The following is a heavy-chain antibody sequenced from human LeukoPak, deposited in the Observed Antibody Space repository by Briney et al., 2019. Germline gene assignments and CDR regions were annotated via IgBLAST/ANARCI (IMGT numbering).Heavy chain of an antibody. J-gene: IGHJ2*01. CDR3: ARPLLGGNGGDDWYFDL. CDR1: GRTFSSYA. Sequence: ASVKVSCKASGRTFSSYAISWVRQAPGQGLEWMGRIIPILGIANYAQKFQGRVTITADKSTSTAYMELSSLRSEDTAVYYCARPLLGGNGGDDWYFDLWGRGTLVTVSS. CDR2: IIPILGIA. V-gene: IGHV1-69*04. D-gene: IGHD2-21*02.